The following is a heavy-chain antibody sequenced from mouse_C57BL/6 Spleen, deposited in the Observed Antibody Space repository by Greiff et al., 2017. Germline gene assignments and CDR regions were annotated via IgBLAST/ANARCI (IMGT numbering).Heavy chain of an antibody. Sequence: EVKLVESGGGLVKPGGYLTLSCAASGFTFSDYGMHWVRQAPEKVLEWVAYISSGSSTIYYADTVKGRFPISSDNAKHTLFLQMTSLRSEDKAMYFCASELRLPDFDCRGQGTTLTVSS. D-gene: IGHD3-2*02. CDR1: GFTFSDYG. CDR2: ISSGSSTI. J-gene: IGHJ2*01. V-gene: IGHV5-17*01. CDR3: ASELRLPDFDC.